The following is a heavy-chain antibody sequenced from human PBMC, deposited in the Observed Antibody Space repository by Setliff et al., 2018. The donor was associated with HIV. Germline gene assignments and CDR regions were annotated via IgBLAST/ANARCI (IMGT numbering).Heavy chain of an antibody. V-gene: IGHV4-4*08. D-gene: IGHD3-16*01. J-gene: IGHJ4*02. CDR2: IYTSGGA. CDR3: ARAVGSLGSSMGIDS. Sequence: SCKASGYTFTGYYIHWMWIRQPPGKGLEWIGYIYTSGGADYDPSLKSRVTISVDTSKNQFSLRLTSVTAADTAVYYCARAVGSLGSSMGIDSWGQGTLVTVSS. CDR1: GYTFTGYYIH.